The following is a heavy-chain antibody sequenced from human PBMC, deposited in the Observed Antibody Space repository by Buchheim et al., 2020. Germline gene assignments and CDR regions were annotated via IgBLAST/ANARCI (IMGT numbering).Heavy chain of an antibody. CDR3: ARVRGMDV. Sequence: EVQLVESGGGLVQPGGSLRLSCAASGFTFSGYCMPWVRQAPGKGLEWVANIRHDGSEKYYVDSVKGRFTISRDNAKNSLYLQMSSLRAEDTAVYYWARVRGMDVWGQGTT. CDR2: IRHDGSEK. J-gene: IGHJ6*01. CDR1: GFTFSGYC. V-gene: IGHV3-7*01.